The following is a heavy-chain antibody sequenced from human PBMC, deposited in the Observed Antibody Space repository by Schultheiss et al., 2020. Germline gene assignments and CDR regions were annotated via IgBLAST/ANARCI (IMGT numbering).Heavy chain of an antibody. CDR3: ARHDHSNYAGGGKIDY. J-gene: IGHJ4*02. V-gene: IGHV5-51*01. D-gene: IGHD4-11*01. CDR2: IYPGDSDT. Sequence: WIRQHPGKGLEWMGSIYPGDSDTRNSPSFQGQVTISADKSISTAYLQWSSLKASDTAMYYCARHDHSNYAGGGKIDYWGQGTLVTGSS.